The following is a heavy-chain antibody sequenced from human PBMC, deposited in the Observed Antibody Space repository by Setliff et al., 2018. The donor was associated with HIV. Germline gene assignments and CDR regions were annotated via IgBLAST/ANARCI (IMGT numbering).Heavy chain of an antibody. CDR2: IYHSGST. CDR3: ARERKAGIAAAGTGRVFDY. V-gene: IGHV4-38-2*02. J-gene: IGHJ4*02. Sequence: SETLSLTCAVSGYSISSGYYWGWIRQPPGKGLEWIGSIYHSGSTYYNPSLKSRVTISVDTSKNQFSLKLSSVTAADTAVYYRARERKAGIAAAGTGRVFDYWGQGTLVTVSS. CDR1: GYSISSGYY. D-gene: IGHD6-13*01.